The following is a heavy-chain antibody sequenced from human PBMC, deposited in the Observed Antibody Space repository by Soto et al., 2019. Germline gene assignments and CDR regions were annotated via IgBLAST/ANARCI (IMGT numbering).Heavy chain of an antibody. CDR1: GFTFSSYA. CDR2: ISGSGGST. CDR3: AKSAANSGYDLSWFDP. D-gene: IGHD5-12*01. V-gene: IGHV3-23*01. J-gene: IGHJ5*02. Sequence: PGGSLRLSCAASGFTFSSYAMSWVRQAPGKGLEWVSAISGSGGSTYYADSVKGRFTISRDNSKNTLYLQMNSLRAEDTAVYYCAKSAANSGYDLSWFDPWGQGTLVTVS.